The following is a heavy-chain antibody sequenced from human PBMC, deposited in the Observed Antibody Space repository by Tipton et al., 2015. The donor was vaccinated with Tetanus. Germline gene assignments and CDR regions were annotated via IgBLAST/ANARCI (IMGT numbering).Heavy chain of an antibody. CDR1: GFTFSSYG. CDR2: IYSGGST. CDR3: ARDWSGYHLF. D-gene: IGHD3-3*01. J-gene: IGHJ4*02. V-gene: IGHV3-53*01. Sequence: SLRLSCAASGFTFSSYGMSWVRQAPGKGLEWVSVIYSGGSTYYADSVKGRFTISRDNSKNTLYLQMNSLRAEDTAVYYCARDWSGYHLFWGQGTLVTVSS.